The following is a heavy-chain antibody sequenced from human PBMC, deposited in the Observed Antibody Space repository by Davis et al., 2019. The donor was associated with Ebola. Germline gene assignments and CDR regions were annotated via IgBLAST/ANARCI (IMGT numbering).Heavy chain of an antibody. V-gene: IGHV3-48*02. J-gene: IGHJ6*02. CDR2: GSTSAEHI. D-gene: IGHD1-26*01. CDR1: GFNFNIYS. Sequence: PGGSLRLSCVASGFNFNIYSLTWVRQAPGKEPGWVAPGSTSAEHISYAESVKGRFTVSRDDAQRSLFLQMSSRRDEDTAVYYCARRLLISSRGGMDVWGQGTTVTVSS. CDR3: ARRLLISSRGGMDV.